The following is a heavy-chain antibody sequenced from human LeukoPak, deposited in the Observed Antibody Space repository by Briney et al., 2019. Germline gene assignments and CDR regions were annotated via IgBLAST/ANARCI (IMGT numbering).Heavy chain of an antibody. CDR1: GFTFSSYS. Sequence: GGSLRLSCAASGFTFSSYSMNWVRQAPGKGLEWVSSFSSSSSYIYYADSVKGRFTISRDNAKNSLYLQMNSLRAEDTAVYYCARVPSYSSSWLSWFDPWGQGTLVTVSS. V-gene: IGHV3-21*01. J-gene: IGHJ5*02. CDR2: FSSSSSYI. D-gene: IGHD6-13*01. CDR3: ARVPSYSSSWLSWFDP.